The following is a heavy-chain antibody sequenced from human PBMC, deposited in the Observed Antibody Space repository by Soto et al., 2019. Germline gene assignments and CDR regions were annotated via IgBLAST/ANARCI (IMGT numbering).Heavy chain of an antibody. CDR1: GFTFSNAW. V-gene: IGHV3-53*01. D-gene: IGHD1-7*01. CDR3: AKNYFFDN. J-gene: IGHJ4*02. Sequence: PGGSLRLSCAASGFTFSNAWMSWVRQAPGKGLEWVSSISIGGTTYYADSVKGRFTISRDNSRNTLYLQMNSLRAEDTAFYYCAKNYFFDNWGQGPLVTVSS. CDR2: ISIGGTT.